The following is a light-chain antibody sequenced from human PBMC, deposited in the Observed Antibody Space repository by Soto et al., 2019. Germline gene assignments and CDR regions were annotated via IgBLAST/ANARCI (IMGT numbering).Light chain of an antibody. CDR1: QSVSNY. CDR3: VQRSTWPWT. J-gene: IGKJ1*01. V-gene: IGKV3-11*01. CDR2: DTF. Sequence: IVLTQSPATLSLSPGARATLSSRAGQSVSNYLAWYQQKPGQAPRLLIYDTFNRATGIPARFSGSGSGTDFTLTISSLEPEDLAVYFCVQRSTWPWTSGQGTKVEIK.